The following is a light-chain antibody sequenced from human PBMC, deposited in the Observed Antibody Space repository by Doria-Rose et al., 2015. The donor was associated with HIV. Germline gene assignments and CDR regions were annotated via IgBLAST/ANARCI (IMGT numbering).Light chain of an antibody. CDR2: WAS. J-gene: IGKJ1*01. V-gene: IGKV4-1*01. CDR3: HQHYTTPAT. CDR1: QSVLYSSNNKNF. Sequence: VSLGERATINCKSSQSVLYSSNNKNFLAWYQQKPGQPPKLLIYWASTRESGVPARFSGSGSGTSFSLTISSLQAEDVAVYYCHQHYTTPATFGQGTKVEIK.